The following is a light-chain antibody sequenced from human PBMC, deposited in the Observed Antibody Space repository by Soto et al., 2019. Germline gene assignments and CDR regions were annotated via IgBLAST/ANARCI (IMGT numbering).Light chain of an antibody. V-gene: IGLV1-44*01. CDR2: DTT. Sequence: QSALAQPPSASGTPGQRVIVSCSGTYSNIGINDVHWYRQLSGSAPQILIYDTTERATGVPDRFSGSKSGTSASQAISGLQAEDEADYHCAAWDDSLNGPIFGGGTKVTVL. CDR1: YSNIGIND. CDR3: AAWDDSLNGPI. J-gene: IGLJ2*01.